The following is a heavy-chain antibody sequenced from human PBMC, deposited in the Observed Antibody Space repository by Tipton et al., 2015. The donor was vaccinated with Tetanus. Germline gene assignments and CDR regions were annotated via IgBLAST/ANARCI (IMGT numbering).Heavy chain of an antibody. J-gene: IGHJ4*02. D-gene: IGHD5-18*01. CDR2: ISYSGRT. Sequence: TLSLTCIVSGGSMSGSGHYGAWVRQSPGKGLEWIGSISYSGRTYYSPSLKSRVTISADMSKNQFSLKLTSVTAADTATYYCARMGFTYGQVVYWGQGTLVTVAS. CDR3: ARMGFTYGQVVY. V-gene: IGHV4-39*07. CDR1: GGSMSGSGHY.